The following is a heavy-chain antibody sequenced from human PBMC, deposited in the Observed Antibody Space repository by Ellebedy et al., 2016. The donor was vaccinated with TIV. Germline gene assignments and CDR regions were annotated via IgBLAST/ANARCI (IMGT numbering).Heavy chain of an antibody. CDR1: GGSFSGYY. J-gene: IGHJ4*02. V-gene: IGHV4-34*01. D-gene: IGHD6-19*01. CDR3: ARGRSVAGTWGLSV. Sequence: MPSETLSLTCAVSGGSFSGYYWNWIRQPPGKGLEWIGEINHSGSANYNPSLKSRVTISVDTSKKQFSLKLSSVTAADTAVYYCARGRSVAGTWGLSVWGQGTLVTVSS. CDR2: INHSGSA.